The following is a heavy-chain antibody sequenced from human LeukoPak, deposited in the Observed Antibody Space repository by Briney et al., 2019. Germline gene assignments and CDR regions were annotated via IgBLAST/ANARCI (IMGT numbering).Heavy chain of an antibody. D-gene: IGHD3-3*01. J-gene: IGHJ4*02. CDR1: GFSVSNNY. CDR3: ARDGGRSGCAH. CDR2: MSDDGST. Sequence: GGSLRLSCEVSGFSVSNNYMSWVRQAPGKGLEWVSVMSDDGSTHYADSVKGRLIVSRDNSKNTFYLQMNSVRVEDTAVYYCARDGGRSGCAHWGQGAVATVSS. V-gene: IGHV3-53*01.